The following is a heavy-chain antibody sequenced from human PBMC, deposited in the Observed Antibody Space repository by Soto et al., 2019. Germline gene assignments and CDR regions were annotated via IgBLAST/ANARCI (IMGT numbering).Heavy chain of an antibody. CDR2: IIPIFGTT. CDR3: ARVKTMVRGGLWYYYGMDV. CDR1: GGNSSSYI. V-gene: IGHV1-69*06. J-gene: IGHJ6*02. Sequence: SVKVSCKASGGNSSSYIITWVRQAPGQGLEWVGGIIPIFGTTNYAQKFQGSVTIIADKSTSTAYMELSSLASEDAAVYYCARVKTMVRGGLWYYYGMDVWAQGTTVTVSS. D-gene: IGHD3-10*01.